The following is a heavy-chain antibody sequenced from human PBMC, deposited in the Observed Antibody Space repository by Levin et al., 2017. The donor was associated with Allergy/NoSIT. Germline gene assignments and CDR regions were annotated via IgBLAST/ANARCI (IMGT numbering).Heavy chain of an antibody. J-gene: IGHJ2*01. V-gene: IGHV3-30-3*01. CDR3: ARVGDYYDSSGYYSNGYFDL. D-gene: IGHD3-22*01. Sequence: GESLKISCAASGFTFSSYAMHWVRQAPGKGLEWVAVISYDGSNKYYADSVKGRFTISRDNSKNTLYLQMNSLRAEDTAVYYCARVGDYYDSSGYYSNGYFDLWGRGTLVTVSS. CDR1: GFTFSSYA. CDR2: ISYDGSNK.